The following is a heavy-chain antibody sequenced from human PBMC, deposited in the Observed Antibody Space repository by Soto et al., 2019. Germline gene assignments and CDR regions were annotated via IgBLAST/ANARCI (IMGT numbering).Heavy chain of an antibody. Sequence: EVQLEESGGGLFQPGGSLRLTCAVSGFSLNNYWMHWVRQRPGKGLVWVARIYRDGTTSYADSVKGRFTISRDNAKNTVSLQMNSLEDEDTAVYYCMRGNTGHGNLDHWGQGTLVTVSS. J-gene: IGHJ4*02. CDR2: IYRDGTT. CDR3: MRGNTGHGNLDH. V-gene: IGHV3-74*01. D-gene: IGHD2-8*02. CDR1: GFSLNNYW.